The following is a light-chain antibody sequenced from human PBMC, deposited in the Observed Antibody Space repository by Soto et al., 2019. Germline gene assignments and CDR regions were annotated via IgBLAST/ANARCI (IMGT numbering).Light chain of an antibody. CDR1: QSVSSN. Sequence: EIVMTQSPATLSVSPGERATLSCRASQSVSSNLAWYQQEPGQAPRLLTHGASTRATGIPARFSGSGSGTEFTLTFSGLQSEDFAVYYCQQYYSWPPTFGQGTKVEIK. V-gene: IGKV3-15*01. CDR3: QQYYSWPPT. J-gene: IGKJ1*01. CDR2: GAS.